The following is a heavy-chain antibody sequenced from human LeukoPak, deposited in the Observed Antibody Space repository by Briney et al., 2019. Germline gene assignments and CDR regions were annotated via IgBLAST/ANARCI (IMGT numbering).Heavy chain of an antibody. CDR1: GGSFSGYY. D-gene: IGHD2-15*01. Sequence: PSETLSLTCAVYGGSFSGYYWSWIRQPPGKGLEWIGEINHSGSTNYNPSLKSRVTISVDTSKNQFSLKLSSVTAADTAVYYCAQDKGPPDNAFDIWGQGTMVTVSS. V-gene: IGHV4-34*01. J-gene: IGHJ3*02. CDR2: INHSGST. CDR3: AQDKGPPDNAFDI.